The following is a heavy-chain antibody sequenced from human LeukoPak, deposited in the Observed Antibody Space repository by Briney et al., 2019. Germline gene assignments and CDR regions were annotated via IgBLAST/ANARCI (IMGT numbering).Heavy chain of an antibody. CDR2: IRYDGSNK. D-gene: IGHD4-17*01. J-gene: IGHJ4*02. V-gene: IGHV3-30*02. CDR3: AKIPPQDTTVTTSPDY. Sequence: PGGSLRLSCAASGFTFSSYGMHWVRQAPGKGLEWVAFIRYDGSNKYYADSVKGRFTISRDNSKNTLYLQMNSLRAEDTAVYYCAKIPPQDTTVTTSPDYWGQGTLVTVSS. CDR1: GFTFSSYG.